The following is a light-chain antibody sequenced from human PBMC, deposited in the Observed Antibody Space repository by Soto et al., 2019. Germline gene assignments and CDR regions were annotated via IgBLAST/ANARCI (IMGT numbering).Light chain of an antibody. CDR1: SDYSTYA. V-gene: IGLV4-69*01. CDR3: QTWGTGIRVV. J-gene: IGLJ2*01. Sequence: QLVLTQSPSASASLGASVNLTCTLSSDYSTYAVAWHQQQPEKGPRYLMRLNSDGIHSKGDGIPDRFSGSSSGAERYLTISSLQSEDEADYYCQTWGTGIRVVFGGGTKVTFL. CDR2: LNSDGIH.